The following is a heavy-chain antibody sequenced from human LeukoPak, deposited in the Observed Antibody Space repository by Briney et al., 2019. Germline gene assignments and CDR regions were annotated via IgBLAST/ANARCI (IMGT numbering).Heavy chain of an antibody. V-gene: IGHV3-23*01. CDR2: ISGSGDST. CDR3: AKSSSSNCYSPHDY. CDR1: GLTYSSFA. Sequence: GGSLRLSCTASGLTYSSFALSWVRQAPGKGLEWVSVISGSGDSTYYAGSVKGRFTISRDNSKNTLYLQMNSLRAEDTAIYYCAKSSSSNCYSPHDYWGQGTLVTVSS. J-gene: IGHJ4*02. D-gene: IGHD2-2*01.